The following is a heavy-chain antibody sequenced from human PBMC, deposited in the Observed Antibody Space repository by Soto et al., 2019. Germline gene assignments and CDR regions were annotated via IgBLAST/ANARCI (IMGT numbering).Heavy chain of an antibody. D-gene: IGHD5-18*01. CDR3: AEGRGYSYRFDP. J-gene: IGHJ5*02. V-gene: IGHV1-69*13. CDR2: IIPIFGTA. CDR1: GGTFSSYA. Sequence: GASVKVSCKASGGTFSSYAISWLRQAPGQGLEWMGGIIPIFGTANYAQKFQGRVTITADESTSTAYMELSSLRSEDTAVYYCAEGRGYSYRFDPWGQGTLVTVSS.